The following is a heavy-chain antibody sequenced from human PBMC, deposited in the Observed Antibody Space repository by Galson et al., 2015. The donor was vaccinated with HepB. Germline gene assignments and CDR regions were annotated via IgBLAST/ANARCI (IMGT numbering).Heavy chain of an antibody. J-gene: IGHJ4*02. CDR2: ISSSTIYT. D-gene: IGHD1-14*01. CDR3: ARSEPRTWHNFDY. Sequence: SLRLSCAASGFTFSDYYMSWIRQAPGKGLEWLSYISSSTIYTNYADSVKGRFTISRDNSKNTLYLQMNSLRTEDTAVFYCARSEPRTWHNFDYWGQGTLVTVSS. CDR1: GFTFSDYY. V-gene: IGHV3-11*06.